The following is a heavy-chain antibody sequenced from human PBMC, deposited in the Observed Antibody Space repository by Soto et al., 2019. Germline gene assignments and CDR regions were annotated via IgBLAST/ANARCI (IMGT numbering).Heavy chain of an antibody. CDR2: IIPLFGTT. CDR3: SRARGTSWYNCFDP. CDR1: GGNFTNYG. V-gene: IGHV1-69*13. J-gene: IGHJ5*02. Sequence: SVKVSCKASGGNFTNYGISWVRQAPGQGLEWMGGIIPLFGTTNYAQKFRGRVTVTADESTSTAYMELNSLRSEDTAIYFCSRARGTSWYNCFDPWGQGTLVTVSS. D-gene: IGHD2-15*01.